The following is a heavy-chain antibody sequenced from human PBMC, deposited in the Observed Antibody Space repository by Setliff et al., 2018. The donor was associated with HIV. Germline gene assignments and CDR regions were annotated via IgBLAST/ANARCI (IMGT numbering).Heavy chain of an antibody. CDR2: IYSSGST. D-gene: IGHD6-19*01. J-gene: IGHJ4*02. V-gene: IGHV4-4*07. CDR1: GGSISSYY. CDR3: ARDGGSSGWYFVLGYSDY. Sequence: SETLSLTCTVSGGSISSYYWSWIRQPAGKGLEWIGRIYSSGSTNYNPSLKSRVTISIDTSKNQFSLKLNSVTAADTAMYYCARDGGSSGWYFVLGYSDYWGPGTLVTVSS.